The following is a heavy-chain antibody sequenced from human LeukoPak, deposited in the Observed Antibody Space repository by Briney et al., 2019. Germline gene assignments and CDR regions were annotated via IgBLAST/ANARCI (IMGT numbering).Heavy chain of an antibody. CDR1: EYTVTEVA. J-gene: IGHJ5*02. CDR3: AADPYYYDSSGYYYAGFDP. CDR2: FHPKDADM. V-gene: IGHV1-24*01. D-gene: IGHD3-22*01. Sequence: ASVKVSCKVSEYTVTEVAIHWVRQTGEGLEWMGGFHPKDADMIYAQKFQGRVTMTQDTSTDTVYMELSSLRSEDTAVYYCAADPYYYDSSGYYYAGFDPWGQGTLVTVSS.